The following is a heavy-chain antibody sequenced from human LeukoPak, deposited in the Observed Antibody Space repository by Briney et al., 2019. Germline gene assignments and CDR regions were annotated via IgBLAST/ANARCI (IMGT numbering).Heavy chain of an antibody. CDR1: GYSFTSYW. J-gene: IGHJ6*02. CDR2: IYPGDSDT. Sequence: GESLKTSCKGSGYSFTSYWIGWVRQTPGKGLELMGIIYPGDSDTRYSPSFQGQVTISADKSISTAYLQWSSLKASDTAMYYCARHSREYYYYYGMDVWGQGTTVTVSS. CDR3: ARHSREYYYYYGMDV. V-gene: IGHV5-51*01. D-gene: IGHD2/OR15-2a*01.